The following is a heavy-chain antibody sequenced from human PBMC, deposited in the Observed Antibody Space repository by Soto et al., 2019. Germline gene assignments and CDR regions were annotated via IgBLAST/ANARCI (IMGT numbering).Heavy chain of an antibody. J-gene: IGHJ6*02. CDR3: ARDRQYSGSYTGRFYYGMDV. V-gene: IGHV1-69*12. D-gene: IGHD1-26*01. Sequence: QVQLVQSGAEVKKPGSSVKVSCKASGGTFSSYAISWVRQAPGQGLEWMGGIIPIFGTANYAQKFQGRVTITADESTSTAYMELSSLRSEDTAVYYCARDRQYSGSYTGRFYYGMDVWGQGTTVTVSS. CDR1: GGTFSSYA. CDR2: IIPIFGTA.